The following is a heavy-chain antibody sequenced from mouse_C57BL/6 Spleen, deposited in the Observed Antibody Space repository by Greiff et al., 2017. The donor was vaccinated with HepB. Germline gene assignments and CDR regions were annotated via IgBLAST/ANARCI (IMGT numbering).Heavy chain of an antibody. Sequence: VQLQQSGAELVRPGTSVKVSCKASGYAFTNYLIEWVKQRPGQGLEWIGVINPGSGGTNYNEKFKGKATLTADKSSSTAYMQLSSLTYEDSAVYCCARGDSSGMFAYWGQGTLVTVSA. D-gene: IGHD3-2*02. CDR3: ARGDSSGMFAY. J-gene: IGHJ3*01. CDR1: GYAFTNYL. CDR2: INPGSGGT. V-gene: IGHV1-54*01.